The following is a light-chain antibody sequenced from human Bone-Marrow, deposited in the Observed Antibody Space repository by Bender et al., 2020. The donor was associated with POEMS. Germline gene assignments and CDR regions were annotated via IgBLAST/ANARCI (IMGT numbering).Light chain of an antibody. CDR2: DVS. V-gene: IGLV2-11*01. CDR3: CSYAGSYTFVV. J-gene: IGLJ2*01. Sequence: QSALTQPASVSGSPGQSITISCTGTSSGVGSYNLVSCYQQHPGKAPKLMIYDVSKRPSGVPDRFSGSKSGNTASLTISGLQAEDEADYYCCSYAGSYTFVVFGGGTKLTVL. CDR1: SSGVGSYNL.